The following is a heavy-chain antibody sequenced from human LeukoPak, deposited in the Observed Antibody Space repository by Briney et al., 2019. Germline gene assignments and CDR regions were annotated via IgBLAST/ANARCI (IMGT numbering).Heavy chain of an antibody. CDR1: GFTFKSYA. J-gene: IGHJ6*02. CDR2: INTNGANT. CDR3: ARPAGTYDYSYGMDV. D-gene: IGHD6-19*01. V-gene: IGHV3-64*04. Sequence: GGSLRLSCSASGFTFKSYAMHWVRQAPGKGLEYVSSINTNGANTYYADSVKGRFTISRDNSRNTVYVQMNSLTPEDTAVYYCARPAGTYDYSYGMDVWGQGTTVTISS.